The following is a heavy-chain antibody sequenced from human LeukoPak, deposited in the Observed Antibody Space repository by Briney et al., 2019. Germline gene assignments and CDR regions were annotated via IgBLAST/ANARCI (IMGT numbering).Heavy chain of an antibody. J-gene: IGHJ4*02. Sequence: GGSLSLSCALSRLSFSSYTIHWVRQAPGKGLEWVSAISGSGGSTYYVDSVKGRFTISRDNYKHTLYLQMNSLRVEDTAVYYCAKAAPHHIVLMVYARPRFDYWGQGTLVTVSS. CDR2: ISGSGGST. CDR3: AKAAPHHIVLMVYARPRFDY. V-gene: IGHV3-23*01. CDR1: RLSFSSYT. D-gene: IGHD2-8*01.